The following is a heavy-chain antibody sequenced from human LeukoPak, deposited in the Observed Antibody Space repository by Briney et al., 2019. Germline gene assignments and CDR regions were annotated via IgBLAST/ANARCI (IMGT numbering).Heavy chain of an antibody. CDR2: ISSSGGTT. Sequence: GGSLRLSCAASGFTFNTYAMTWVRQAPGKGLEWVSTISSSGGTTYYADSVKGRFSISRDNSKNTLCLQRNSLRADDAAVYYCAKPVTVTTAAFDSWGQGNLVTVSS. D-gene: IGHD4-17*01. CDR3: AKPVTVTTAAFDS. V-gene: IGHV3-23*01. CDR1: GFTFNTYA. J-gene: IGHJ4*02.